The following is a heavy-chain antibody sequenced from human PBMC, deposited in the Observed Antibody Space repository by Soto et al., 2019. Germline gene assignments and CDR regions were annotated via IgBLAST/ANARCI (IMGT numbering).Heavy chain of an antibody. CDR1: GFTFSSYS. J-gene: IGHJ4*02. D-gene: IGHD4-17*01. CDR3: AVDTTVTAGY. Sequence: PGGSLRLSCAASGFTFSSYSMNWVRQAPGKGLEWVSYIISSSTIYYADSVKGRFTISRDNAKNSLYLQMNSLRAEDTAVYYCAVDTTVTAGYWGQGTLVTVSS. V-gene: IGHV3-48*01. CDR2: IISSSTI.